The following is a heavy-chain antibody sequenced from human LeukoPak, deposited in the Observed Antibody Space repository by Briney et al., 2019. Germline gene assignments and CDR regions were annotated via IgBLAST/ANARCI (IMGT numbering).Heavy chain of an antibody. V-gene: IGHV3-21*01. D-gene: IGHD6-6*01. CDR1: GFTFTTYD. J-gene: IGHJ6*04. CDR3: ARDDASTARASGMDV. Sequence: GESLSLSCAASGFTFTTYDMNWVRQAPGKGLEWVSYISRDSAYMYLADSVKGRFTISRDNAKNSLYLQMNSLRGEDTAVYYCARDDASTARASGMDVWGKGTTVTVSS. CDR2: ISRDSAYM.